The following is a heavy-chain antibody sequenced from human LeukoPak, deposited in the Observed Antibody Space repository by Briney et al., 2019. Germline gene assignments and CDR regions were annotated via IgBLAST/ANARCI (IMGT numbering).Heavy chain of an antibody. CDR2: LSGDGITT. CDR1: DFTFRSHS. Sequence: GGSLRLSCAASDFTFRSHSMYCVRQAPGKGLVWVARLSGDGITTRHADSVKGRFTISRDNAKNTLYLQMTSLRVEDTALYYCARGIASSRSVAIDLWGQGTLVAVSS. J-gene: IGHJ4*02. V-gene: IGHV3-74*01. D-gene: IGHD6-13*01. CDR3: ARGIASSRSVAIDL.